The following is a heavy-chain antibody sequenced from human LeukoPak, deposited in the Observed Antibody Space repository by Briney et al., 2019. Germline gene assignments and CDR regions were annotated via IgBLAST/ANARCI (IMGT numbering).Heavy chain of an antibody. Sequence: SETLSLTCAVSGYSISSGYYWGWIRQPQGKGLEWIGSIYHSGSTYYNPSLKSRVTISVDTSKNQFSLKLSSVTAADTAVYYCAAGLWFGDRAFDYWGQGTLVTVSS. CDR3: AAGLWFGDRAFDY. J-gene: IGHJ4*02. CDR2: IYHSGST. D-gene: IGHD3-10*01. CDR1: GYSISSGYY. V-gene: IGHV4-38-2*01.